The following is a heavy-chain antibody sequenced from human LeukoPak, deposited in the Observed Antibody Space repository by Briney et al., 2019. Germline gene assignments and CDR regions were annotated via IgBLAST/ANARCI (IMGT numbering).Heavy chain of an antibody. CDR1: GFPFSSYW. V-gene: IGHV3-7*01. Sequence: PGGSLRLSCAASGFPFSSYWMTWVRQAPGKGLEWVANIKQDGDEKYYVDSVKGRFTISRDNAKNSLYLQMNSLRAEDTAVYYCARGDYYGSGNYVAWGGAFDVWGQGTTVTVSS. CDR2: IKQDGDEK. D-gene: IGHD3-10*01. CDR3: ARGDYYGSGNYVAWGGAFDV. J-gene: IGHJ3*01.